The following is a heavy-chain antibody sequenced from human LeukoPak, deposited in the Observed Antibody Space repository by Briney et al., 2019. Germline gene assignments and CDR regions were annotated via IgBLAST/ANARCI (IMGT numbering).Heavy chain of an antibody. J-gene: IGHJ4*02. Sequence: PGGSLRLSCAASGFTFSSYSMNWVRQAPGKGLEWVSYISSSSTIYYADSVKGRFTISRDNAKNSLYLQMNSLRAEDTAVYYCARGDYYDSSGYYYDYYWGQGTLVTVSS. D-gene: IGHD3-22*01. CDR3: ARGDYYDSSGYYYDYY. CDR2: ISSSSTI. V-gene: IGHV3-48*01. CDR1: GFTFSSYS.